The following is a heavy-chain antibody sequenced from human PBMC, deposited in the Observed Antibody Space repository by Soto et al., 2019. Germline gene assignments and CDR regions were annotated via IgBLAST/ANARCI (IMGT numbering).Heavy chain of an antibody. V-gene: IGHV3-30*18. CDR1: GFTFSSYG. CDR3: AKDPGRGSGSYYFPYYYMDV. Sequence: GGSLRLSCAASGFTFSSYGMHWVRQAPGKGLEWVAVISYDGSNKYYADSVKGRFTISRDNSKNTLYLQMNSLRAEDTAVYYCAKDPGRGSGSYYFPYYYMDVWGKGTTVTVSS. D-gene: IGHD3-10*01. J-gene: IGHJ6*03. CDR2: ISYDGSNK.